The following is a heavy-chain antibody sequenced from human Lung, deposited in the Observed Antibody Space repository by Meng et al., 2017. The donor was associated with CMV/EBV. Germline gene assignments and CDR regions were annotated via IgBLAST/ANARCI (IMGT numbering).Heavy chain of an antibody. CDR2: INLDGSET. J-gene: IGHJ3*02. Sequence: GESLKISCTASGFTFSTYWMSWVRQAPGKGLEWVGNINLDGSETYYVDSVKGRFTISRDNAKNSLYLQMNSLRAEDTAVYYCTRDWRNAFDIWGQGTMVTVSS. V-gene: IGHV3-7*01. CDR1: GFTFSTYW. CDR3: TRDWRNAFDI.